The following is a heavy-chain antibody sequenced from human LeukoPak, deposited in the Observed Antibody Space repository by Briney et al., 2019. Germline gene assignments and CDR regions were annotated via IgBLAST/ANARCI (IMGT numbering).Heavy chain of an antibody. J-gene: IGHJ4*02. CDR3: AKGLGY. CDR1: GGSISSASHY. Sequence: SGTLSLTCTVSGGSISSASHYWSWIRQPAGKGLEWVGRIYSSGSTNYNPSLKSRVTMSVDTSKNHFSLKLTSVTAADTAVYYCAKGLGYWGQGTLVTVSS. V-gene: IGHV4-61*02. CDR2: IYSSGST.